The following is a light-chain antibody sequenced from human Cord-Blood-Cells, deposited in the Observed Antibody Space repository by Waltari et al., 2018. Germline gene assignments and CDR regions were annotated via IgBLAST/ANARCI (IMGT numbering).Light chain of an antibody. V-gene: IGLV2-11*01. J-gene: IGLJ1*01. CDR2: DVS. Sequence: QSALTQPRSVSGSPGQPVTITCTGTSSDVGGHNYVSWYQQHPGKAPKLMIYDVSKRPSGVPDRFSGSKSGNTASLTISGLQAEDEADYYCCSYAGSYVFGTGTKVTVL. CDR3: CSYAGSYV. CDR1: SSDVGGHNY.